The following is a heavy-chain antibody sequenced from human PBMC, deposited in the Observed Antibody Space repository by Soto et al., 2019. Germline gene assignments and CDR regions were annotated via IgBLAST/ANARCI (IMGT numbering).Heavy chain of an antibody. J-gene: IGHJ4*02. CDR2: IYHSGST. V-gene: IGHV4-4*02. D-gene: IGHD3-10*01. Sequence: SETLSLTCAVSGGSINSRYWWSWVRQSPGKGLEWIGEIYHSGSTNYNPSLKSRVTISVDKSKNQFSLNLSSVTAADTAVYYCARDQNGSGNYYTRYFDYWGQGTLVTGLL. CDR1: GGSINSRYW. CDR3: ARDQNGSGNYYTRYFDY.